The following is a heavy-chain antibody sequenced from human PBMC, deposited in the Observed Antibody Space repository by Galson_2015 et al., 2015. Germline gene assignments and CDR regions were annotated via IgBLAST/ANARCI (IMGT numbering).Heavy chain of an antibody. J-gene: IGHJ5*02. CDR2: ISWDDDK. V-gene: IGHV2-5*02. CDR3: AHRQWGRHCSSTSCREFDP. Sequence: PALVKPTQTLTLTCTFSGFSLSTSGVGVGWFRQPPGKALEWLALISWDDDKRYSPSLKTRLTITKATSKNRVVLTMTNMDPVDTATYYCAHRQWGRHCSSTSCREFDPWGQGTLVSVSS. D-gene: IGHD2-2*01. CDR1: GFSLSTSGVG.